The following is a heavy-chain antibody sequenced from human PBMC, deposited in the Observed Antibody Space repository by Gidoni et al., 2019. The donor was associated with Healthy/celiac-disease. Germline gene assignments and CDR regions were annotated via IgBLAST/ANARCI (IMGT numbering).Heavy chain of an antibody. V-gene: IGHV4-59*01. Sequence: QVQLQESGPGLVTPSETLSPTCTVSGGPISSYSWSWIRQPPGKGLEWIGYIYYSGSNNYNPSLKSRVTISVDTSKNQFALKLSSVTAADTAVYYCARVGYSSGWYGEDNWFDPWGQGTLVTVSS. CDR1: GGPISSYS. CDR3: ARVGYSSGWYGEDNWFDP. D-gene: IGHD6-19*01. J-gene: IGHJ5*02. CDR2: IYYSGSN.